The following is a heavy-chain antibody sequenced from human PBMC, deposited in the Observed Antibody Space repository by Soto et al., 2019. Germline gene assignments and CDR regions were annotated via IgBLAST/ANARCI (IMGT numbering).Heavy chain of an antibody. D-gene: IGHD6-19*01. CDR3: AKDHLGGAVADSFDY. CDR2: VTSSGTTT. J-gene: IGHJ4*02. V-gene: IGHV3-23*01. Sequence: EVQLLESGGGLVQPGGSLRLSCTASGFTFNGYAMNWVRQAPGKGLEWVSAVTSSGTTTYYADSVKGRFTISRDNSRSTVYLQMNRLGVEDTAIYYCAKDHLGGAVADSFDYWGRGTLVTVSS. CDR1: GFTFNGYA.